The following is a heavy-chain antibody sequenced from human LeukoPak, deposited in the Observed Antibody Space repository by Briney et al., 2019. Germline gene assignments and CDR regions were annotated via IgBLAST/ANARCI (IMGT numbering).Heavy chain of an antibody. J-gene: IGHJ4*02. CDR2: ISASGGST. CDR1: GFTFRSYP. CDR3: AKATGGTIRSFDY. D-gene: IGHD5-12*01. V-gene: IGHV3-23*01. Sequence: GGSLRLSCAASGFTFRSYPMGWVRQAPGKGLECVSDISASGGSTYYADSVKGRYTVSRDNTKDTLYVQMNSPRAEDTAVYYCAKATGGTIRSFDYWGQGTLVTVSS.